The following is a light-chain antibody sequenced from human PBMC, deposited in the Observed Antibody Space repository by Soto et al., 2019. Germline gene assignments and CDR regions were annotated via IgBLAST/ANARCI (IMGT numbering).Light chain of an antibody. CDR1: QSISNW. V-gene: IGKV1-5*03. J-gene: IGKJ1*01. CDR2: KAS. Sequence: IQMTQYHSILSASVGDRVTITGRASQSISNWLAWYEQKPGKAPKILIYKASSLESGVPSRFSGSGSETDFTLTITSLQPDDFAPYYCQHSNVYRWTFGQGAKV. CDR3: QHSNVYRWT.